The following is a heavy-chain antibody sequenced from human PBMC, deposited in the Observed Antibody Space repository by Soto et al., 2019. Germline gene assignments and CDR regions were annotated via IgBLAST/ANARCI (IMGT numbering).Heavy chain of an antibody. CDR2: ISAYNGNT. D-gene: IGHD3-22*01. CDR3: VVVSTRAYFEF. Sequence: ASLRVSCQASGYTFTSYGISWVRQAPGQGLEWMGWISAYNGNTNYAQKLQCRVTMTTDTSTSTAYMELRSLRSDDTAVYYCVVVSTRAYFEFWGHGTPVTVSS. CDR1: GYTFTSYG. V-gene: IGHV1-18*04. J-gene: IGHJ4*01.